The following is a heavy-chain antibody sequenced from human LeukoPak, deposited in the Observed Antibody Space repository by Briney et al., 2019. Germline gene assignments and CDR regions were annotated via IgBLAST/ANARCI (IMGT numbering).Heavy chain of an antibody. CDR2: IYPGGGWT. D-gene: IGHD2-2*01. CDR3: ARDMPHTCFDP. CDR1: GASFINYY. V-gene: IGHV1-46*01. J-gene: IGHJ5*02. Sequence: GASVKVSCKASGASFINYYMHWVRQAPGQGLEWVGLIYPGGGWTNYAQKFQGRVTMTTGTSTSTVYMELSSLRSEDTALYYCARDMPHTCFDPWGQGTLVTVSP.